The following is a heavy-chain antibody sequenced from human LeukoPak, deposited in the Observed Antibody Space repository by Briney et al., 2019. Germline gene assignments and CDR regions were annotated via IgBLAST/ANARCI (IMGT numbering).Heavy chain of an antibody. CDR2: ISAYNGNT. CDR1: GYTFTSYG. V-gene: IGHV1-18*01. D-gene: IGHD4-23*01. J-gene: IGHJ6*02. Sequence: ASVKVSCKASGYTFTSYGISWVRQAPGQGREWMGWISAYNGNTNYAQKLQGRVTMTTDTSTSTAYMELRSLRSDDTAVYYCARVPLRGWYPLPIYYGMDVWGQGTTVTVSS. CDR3: ARVPLRGWYPLPIYYGMDV.